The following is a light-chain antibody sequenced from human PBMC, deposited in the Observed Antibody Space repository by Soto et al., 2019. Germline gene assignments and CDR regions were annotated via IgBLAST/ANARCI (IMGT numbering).Light chain of an antibody. Sequence: QAVVTQPASVSGSPGQSITFSCTGTSSDVGGDNYVSWYQQHPGKAPKLIIYDVSKRPSGVSHRFSGSKSGNTASLTISGLQAEDEAAFYCSSFISRTALVVFGGGTKLTVL. CDR1: SSDVGGDNY. J-gene: IGLJ2*01. CDR3: SSFISRTALVV. CDR2: DVS. V-gene: IGLV2-14*01.